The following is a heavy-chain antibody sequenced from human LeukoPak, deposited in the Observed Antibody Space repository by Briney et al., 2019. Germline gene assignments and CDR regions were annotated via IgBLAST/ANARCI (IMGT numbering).Heavy chain of an antibody. J-gene: IGHJ4*02. V-gene: IGHV1-18*01. CDR2: ISAYNGNT. CDR3: ARDRDYGDYNTQDLFDY. CDR1: GYTFTTYG. D-gene: IGHD4-17*01. Sequence: GASVKVSCKASGYTFTTYGISWVRQAPGQGLEWMGWISAYNGNTNYAQKLQGRVTMTTDTSTTTAYMELRSLRSDDTVVYYCARDRDYGDYNTQDLFDYWGQGTLVTVSS.